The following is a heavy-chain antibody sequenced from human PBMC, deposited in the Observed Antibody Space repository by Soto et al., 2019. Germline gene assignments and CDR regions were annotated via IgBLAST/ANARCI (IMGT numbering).Heavy chain of an antibody. CDR1: GGSISSYY. Sequence: QVQLQESGPGLVKPSETLSLTCTVSGGSISSYYWSWIRQPPGKGLEWIGYIYYSGSTNYNPSLKSRVTISVDTSKNQFSLKLSSVTAADTAVYYCARARYGKVGKFDYWGQGTLVTVSS. V-gene: IGHV4-59*01. CDR3: ARARYGKVGKFDY. D-gene: IGHD3-9*01. CDR2: IYYSGST. J-gene: IGHJ4*02.